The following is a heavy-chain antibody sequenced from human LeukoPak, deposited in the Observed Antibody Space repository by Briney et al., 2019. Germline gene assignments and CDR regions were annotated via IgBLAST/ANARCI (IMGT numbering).Heavy chain of an antibody. V-gene: IGHV1-69*01. CDR1: GGTFSSYA. Sequence: SVKVSCKASGGTFSSYAISWVRQAPGQGLEWMGGIIPIFGTANYAQKFQGRVTITADESTSTAYMELSSLRSEDTAVYYCARESSIAARPFDYWGQGTLVTVSS. CDR3: ARESSIAARPFDY. J-gene: IGHJ4*02. D-gene: IGHD6-6*01. CDR2: IIPIFGTA.